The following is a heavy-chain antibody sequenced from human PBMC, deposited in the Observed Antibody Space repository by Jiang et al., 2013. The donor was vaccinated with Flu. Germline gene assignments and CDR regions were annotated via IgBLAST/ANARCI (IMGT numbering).Heavy chain of an antibody. CDR2: ISYDGSNK. CDR3: ARFKNDFWSGYDEENYFDY. CDR1: GFTFSSYA. J-gene: IGHJ4*02. Sequence: VESGGGVVQPGRSLRLSCAASGFTFSSYAMHWVRQAPGKGLEWVAVISYDGSNKYYADSVKGRFTISRDNSKNTLYLQMNSLRAEDTAVYYCARFKNDFWSGYDEENYFDYWGQGTLVTVSS. D-gene: IGHD3-3*01. V-gene: IGHV3-30-3*01.